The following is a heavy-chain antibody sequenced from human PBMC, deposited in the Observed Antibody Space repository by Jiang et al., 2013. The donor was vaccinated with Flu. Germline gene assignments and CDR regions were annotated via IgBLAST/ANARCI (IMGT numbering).Heavy chain of an antibody. CDR2: ISYDGSNK. J-gene: IGHJ4*02. D-gene: IGHD6-19*01. CDR3: AKGGQWLVPGVIDY. V-gene: IGHV3-30*07. CDR1: GFTFSSYA. Sequence: QLLESGGGVVQPGRSLRLSCAASGFTFSSYAMHWVRQAPGKGLEWVAVISYDGSNKYYADSAKGRFTISRDNSKNTLYLQMNSLRAEDTAVYYCAKGGQWLVPGVIDYWGQGTLVTVSS.